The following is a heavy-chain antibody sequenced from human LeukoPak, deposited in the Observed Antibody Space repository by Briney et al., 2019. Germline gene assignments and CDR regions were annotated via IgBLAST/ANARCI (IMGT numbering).Heavy chain of an antibody. D-gene: IGHD1-26*01. Sequence: GGSLRLSCAASGFTFSSYSMNWVRQAPGKGLEWVSSISSSSSYIYYADSVKGRFTISRDNAENSLYLQMNSLRAEDTAVYYCAKDRSLNVGATGGAFDYWGQGTLVTVSS. V-gene: IGHV3-21*01. J-gene: IGHJ4*02. CDR1: GFTFSSYS. CDR3: AKDRSLNVGATGGAFDY. CDR2: ISSSSSYI.